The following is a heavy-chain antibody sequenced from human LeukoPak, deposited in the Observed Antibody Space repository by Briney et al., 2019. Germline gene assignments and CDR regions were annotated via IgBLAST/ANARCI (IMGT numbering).Heavy chain of an antibody. V-gene: IGHV4-59*08. Sequence: PSETLSLTCTVSGGSINSYYWSWIRQPPGKGLEWIGYIYYSGSTNYNPCLKSRVTISVDTSKNQFSLKLSSVTAADTAVYYCARISGGAGYNSNWFDPWGQGTLVTVSS. J-gene: IGHJ5*02. CDR1: GGSINSYY. CDR3: ARISGGAGYNSNWFDP. CDR2: IYYSGST. D-gene: IGHD5-24*01.